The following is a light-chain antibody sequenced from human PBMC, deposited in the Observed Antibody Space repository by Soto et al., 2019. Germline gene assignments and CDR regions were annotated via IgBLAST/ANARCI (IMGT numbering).Light chain of an antibody. V-gene: IGKV3-20*01. CDR1: QSVSSSY. J-gene: IGKJ2*01. CDR2: GAS. Sequence: EIVLTQSPGTLSLSPGERATLSCRASQSVSSSYLAWYQQKPGQAPRLLIYGASSRATGTPDRFSGSGSGTDFALTISILEPEDFAVYYCQQYGSSSYTFGQGTKLEI. CDR3: QQYGSSSYT.